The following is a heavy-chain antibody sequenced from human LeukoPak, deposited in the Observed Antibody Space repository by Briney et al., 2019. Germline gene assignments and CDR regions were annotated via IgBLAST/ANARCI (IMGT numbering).Heavy chain of an antibody. V-gene: IGHV1-3*01. Sequence: ASVKVSCKASGYTFTSYAMHWVRQAPGQRLEWMGWINAGNGNTKYSQKFRGRVTITRDTSASTAYMELSSLRSEDTAVYYCARGGTYYYDSSGYNDYWGQGTLVTVSS. CDR2: INAGNGNT. D-gene: IGHD3-22*01. CDR1: GYTFTSYA. CDR3: ARGGTYYYDSSGYNDY. J-gene: IGHJ4*02.